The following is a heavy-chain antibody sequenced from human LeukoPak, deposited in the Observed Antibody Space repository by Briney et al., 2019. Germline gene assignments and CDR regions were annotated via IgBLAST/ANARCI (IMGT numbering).Heavy chain of an antibody. CDR3: ARVISSSSSGGDWFDP. J-gene: IGHJ5*02. V-gene: IGHV3-11*01. D-gene: IGHD6-6*01. CDR1: GFPLSYYY. CDR2: ISSSGSII. Sequence: PGGSLRLSCAAWGFPLSYYYMSGIRQAPGKGVEWVSYISSSGSIIYYADSVKGRFTISRDNAKNSLYLQMNRLRAEDTGVYYCARVISSSSSGGDWFDPWGQGTLVTVSS.